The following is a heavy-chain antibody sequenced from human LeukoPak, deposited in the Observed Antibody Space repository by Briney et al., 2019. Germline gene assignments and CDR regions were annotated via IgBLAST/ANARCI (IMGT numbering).Heavy chain of an antibody. CDR1: GGSISSSSYY. D-gene: IGHD6-19*01. CDR2: IYYTGST. V-gene: IGHV4-39*07. Sequence: SETLSLTCTVSGGSISSSSYYWGWIRQPPGKGLEWIGSIYYTGSTNYNPSLNSRVTMSVDTSKNQFSLKLTSVTAADTALYYCVRSPGYSSGWFDYWGHGTLVTVSS. J-gene: IGHJ5*01. CDR3: VRSPGYSSGWFDY.